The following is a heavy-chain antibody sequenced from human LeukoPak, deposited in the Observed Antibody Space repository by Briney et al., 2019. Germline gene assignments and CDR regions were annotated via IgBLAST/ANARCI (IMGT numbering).Heavy chain of an antibody. CDR1: GGSISSHY. CDR2: IYYSGST. J-gene: IGHJ4*02. Sequence: PSETLSLTCTASGGSISSHYWSWFRKPPGKGLEWIGYIYYSGSTNYNPSLKSRVTISVDTSKNQFSLKLSSVTAADTAVYYCARVRDAHFDYWGQGTLVTVSS. CDR3: ARVRDAHFDY. V-gene: IGHV4-59*11.